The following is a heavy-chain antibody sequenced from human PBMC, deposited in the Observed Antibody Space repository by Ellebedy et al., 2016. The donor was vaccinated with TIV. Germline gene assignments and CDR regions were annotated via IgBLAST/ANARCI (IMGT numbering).Heavy chain of an antibody. Sequence: AASVKVSCKASGLSFSNSAVQWVRQARGQRLEWIGWIVVGSGNTNYAQKFQERVTFTRDVSTSTASMELSSLRSEDTAMYYCAASYCTGGTCYLGFYLYGMDVWGQGTTVTVSS. CDR1: GLSFSNSA. D-gene: IGHD2-15*01. CDR3: AASYCTGGTCYLGFYLYGMDV. V-gene: IGHV1-58*01. CDR2: IVVGSGNT. J-gene: IGHJ6*02.